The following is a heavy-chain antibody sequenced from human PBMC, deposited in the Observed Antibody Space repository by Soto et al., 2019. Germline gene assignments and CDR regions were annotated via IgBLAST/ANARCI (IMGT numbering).Heavy chain of an antibody. CDR2: IYYSGST. J-gene: IGHJ4*02. Sequence: SETLSLTCTVSGGSISSYYWSWIRQPPGKGLEWIGYIYYSGSTNYNPSLKSRVTISVDTSKNQFSLKLSSVTAADTAVYYCARLSSSSWYWYFDYWGQGTLVTVSS. V-gene: IGHV4-59*08. D-gene: IGHD6-13*01. CDR1: GGSISSYY. CDR3: ARLSSSSWYWYFDY.